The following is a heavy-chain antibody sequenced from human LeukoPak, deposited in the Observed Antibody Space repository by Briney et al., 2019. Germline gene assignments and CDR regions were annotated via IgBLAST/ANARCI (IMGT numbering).Heavy chain of an antibody. Sequence: PGGSLRLSCAASGFAFSSYEMNWVRQAPGKGLEWVSYISSSGSTIYYADSVKGRFTISRDNAKNSLYLQMNSLRAEDTAVYYCARDQRRGLPFRVVVVAATGGYFDYWGQGTLVTVSS. J-gene: IGHJ4*02. CDR3: ARDQRRGLPFRVVVVAATGGYFDY. D-gene: IGHD2-15*01. CDR1: GFAFSSYE. V-gene: IGHV3-48*03. CDR2: ISSSGSTI.